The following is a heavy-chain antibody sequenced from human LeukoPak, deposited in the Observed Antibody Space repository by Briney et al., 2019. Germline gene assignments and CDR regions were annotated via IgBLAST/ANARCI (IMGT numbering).Heavy chain of an antibody. Sequence: ASVKVSFKASGGTFSSYAISWVRQAPGQGLEWMGRIIPIFRIANYAQKFQGRVTITRDTSASTAYMELSSLRSEDTAVYYCARDQYYFDYWGQGTLVTVSS. CDR1: GGTFSSYA. J-gene: IGHJ4*02. CDR3: ARDQYYFDY. CDR2: IIPIFRIA. V-gene: IGHV1-69*04.